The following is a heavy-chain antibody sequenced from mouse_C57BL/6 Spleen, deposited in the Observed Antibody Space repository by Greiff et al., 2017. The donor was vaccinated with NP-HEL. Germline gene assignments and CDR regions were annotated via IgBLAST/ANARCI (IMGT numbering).Heavy chain of an antibody. D-gene: IGHD1-1*01. CDR2: IYPGNSDT. V-gene: IGHV1-5*01. CDR1: GYTFTSYW. CDR3: TRDIHYYGSSYWFAY. J-gene: IGHJ3*01. Sequence: VQLQQSGTVLARPGASVKMSCKTSGYTFTSYWMHWVKQRPGQGLEWIGAIYPGNSDTSYNQKFKGKAKLTAVTSASTAYMELSSLTNEDSAVYYCTRDIHYYGSSYWFAYWGQGTLVTVSA.